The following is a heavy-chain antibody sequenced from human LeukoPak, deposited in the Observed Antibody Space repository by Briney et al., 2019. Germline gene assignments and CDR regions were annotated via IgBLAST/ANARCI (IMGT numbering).Heavy chain of an antibody. J-gene: IGHJ6*03. V-gene: IGHV4-4*07. CDR3: AREGEVAPAATYYKYYYMDV. CDR1: GGSISGYY. Sequence: SETLSLTCTGSGGSISGYYWSWLRQSAGKRLESIGHSFDNGNTNSNPSLNSRVPMSVDKSKNSFSLKMKSVTAADSAVYYCAREGEVAPAATYYKYYYMDVWGKGTTVTVSS. D-gene: IGHD2-2*01. CDR2: SFDNGNT.